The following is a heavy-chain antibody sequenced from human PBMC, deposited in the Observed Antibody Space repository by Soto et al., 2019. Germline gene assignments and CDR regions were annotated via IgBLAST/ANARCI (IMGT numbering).Heavy chain of an antibody. J-gene: IGHJ4*02. CDR1: GFTFSSYG. CDR3: ARDGYCSGGSCYSVPVFDY. D-gene: IGHD2-15*01. V-gene: IGHV3-33*01. Sequence: QVQLVESGGGVVQPGRSLRLSCAASGFTFSSYGMHWVRQAAGKGLEWVAVIWYDGSNKYYADSVKGRFTISRDNSKNTLYLQMNSLRAEDTAAYYCARDGYCSGGSCYSVPVFDYWGQGTLVTVSS. CDR2: IWYDGSNK.